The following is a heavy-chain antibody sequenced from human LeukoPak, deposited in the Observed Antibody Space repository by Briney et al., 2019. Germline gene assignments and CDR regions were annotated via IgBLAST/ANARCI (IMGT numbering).Heavy chain of an antibody. CDR2: ISAYNGNT. V-gene: IGHV1-18*01. J-gene: IGHJ4*02. CDR1: GYTFTSYG. Sequence: ASVKVSCKASGYTFTSYGISWVRQAPGQGLEWMGWISAYNGNTNYAQKLQGRVTMTTDTSTSTAYMELRSLRSDDTAVYYCARTHYDFWSGYPNIDYWGQGTLVTVSS. CDR3: ARTHYDFWSGYPNIDY. D-gene: IGHD3-3*01.